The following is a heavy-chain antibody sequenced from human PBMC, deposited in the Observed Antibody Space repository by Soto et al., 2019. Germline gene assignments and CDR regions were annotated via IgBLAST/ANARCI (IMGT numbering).Heavy chain of an antibody. V-gene: IGHV3-30-3*01. CDR1: GFTFSSYA. D-gene: IGHD2-15*01. J-gene: IGHJ4*02. Sequence: QVQLVESGGGVVQPGRSLRLSCAASGFTFSSYAMHWVRQAPGKGLEWVAVISYDGSNKYYADSVKGRFTISRDNSKNTLYLQMNGLRSEDTAVYYCAREPPYCSGGSCSIDYWGQGTLVTVSS. CDR3: AREPPYCSGGSCSIDY. CDR2: ISYDGSNK.